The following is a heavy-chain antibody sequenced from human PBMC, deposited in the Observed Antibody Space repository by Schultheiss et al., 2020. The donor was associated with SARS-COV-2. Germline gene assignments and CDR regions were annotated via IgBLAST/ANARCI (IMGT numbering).Heavy chain of an antibody. CDR2: ISSSSSYI. Sequence: GGSLRLSCAASGFTFSSYSMNWVRQAPGKGLEWVLSISSSSSYIYYADSVKGRFTISRDNAKNLLYLQMNSLRAEDTAVYYCARDQKLQSLDYWGQGTLVTVSS. CDR1: GFTFSSYS. D-gene: IGHD4-11*01. CDR3: ARDQKLQSLDY. V-gene: IGHV3-21*01. J-gene: IGHJ4*02.